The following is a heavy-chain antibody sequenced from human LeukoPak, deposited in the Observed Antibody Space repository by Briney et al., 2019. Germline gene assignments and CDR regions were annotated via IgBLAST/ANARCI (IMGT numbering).Heavy chain of an antibody. J-gene: IGHJ5*02. CDR3: ARENISGGWGGWLDP. D-gene: IGHD3-10*01. Sequence: SATLCLTCTVSGGSISSYYWSWIRQPAGKGLEWIGRIYISGSTNYNPSLTSRVTMSVDMSKNQISLRLSSVTAADMAVYYCARENISGGWGGWLDPWGQGSLVTVSS. CDR1: GGSISSYY. CDR2: IYISGST. V-gene: IGHV4-4*07.